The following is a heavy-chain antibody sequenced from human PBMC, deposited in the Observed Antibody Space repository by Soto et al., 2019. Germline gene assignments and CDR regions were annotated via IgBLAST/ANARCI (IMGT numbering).Heavy chain of an antibody. V-gene: IGHV4-39*01. J-gene: IGHJ4*02. CDR3: ARSPRGYSGSYHSAENFDY. D-gene: IGHD1-26*01. CDR1: GGSISSSSYY. Sequence: QLQLQESGPGLVKPSETLSLTCTVSGGSISSSSYYWGWIRQPPGKGLEWIGSIYYSGSTYYNPSLKSRVTISVDTSKNQFSLKLSSVTAADTAVYYCARSPRGYSGSYHSAENFDYWGQGTLVTVSS. CDR2: IYYSGST.